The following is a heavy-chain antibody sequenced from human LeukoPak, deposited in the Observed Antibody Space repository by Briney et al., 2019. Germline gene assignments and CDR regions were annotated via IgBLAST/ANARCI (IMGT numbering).Heavy chain of an antibody. V-gene: IGHV3-74*01. CDR1: GFTSSSYW. CDR3: ARAFRYFDWSLLY. D-gene: IGHD3-9*01. CDR2: INSDGSST. Sequence: GGSLRLSCAASGFTSSSYWMHWVRQAPGKGLVWVSRINSDGSSTSYADSVKGRFTISRDNAKNTLYLQMNSLRAEDTAVYYCARAFRYFDWSLLYWGQGTLVTVSS. J-gene: IGHJ4*02.